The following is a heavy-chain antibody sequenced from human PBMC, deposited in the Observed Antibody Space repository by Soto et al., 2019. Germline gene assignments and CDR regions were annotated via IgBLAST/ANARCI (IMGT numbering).Heavy chain of an antibody. CDR3: ARESVCSGTSCPWDY. V-gene: IGHV1-18*01. CDR2: ISPSSGRT. CDR1: VYTFGIYG. J-gene: IGHJ4*02. D-gene: IGHD2-2*01. Sequence: GASVKVSCKASVYTFGIYGLTWVRQAPGQGPEWMGWISPSSGRTKYAQKFQGRVTMTTQTSTNTAHMELRSLTSDDTAVYYCARESVCSGTSCPWDYWGQGTLVTVSS.